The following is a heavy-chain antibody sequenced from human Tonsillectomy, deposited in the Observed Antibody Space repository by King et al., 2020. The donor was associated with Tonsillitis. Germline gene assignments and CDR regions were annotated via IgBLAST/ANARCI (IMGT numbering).Heavy chain of an antibody. CDR2: INQDGSEK. V-gene: IGHV3-7*03. CDR1: GFTFSRYW. Sequence: VQLVESGGGLVQPGGSLRLSCAASGFTFSRYWMSWVRQAPGKGLEWVANINQDGSEKHYVDSVKGRFTISRDNAKNSLYLQMNSLRAEDTAVYYCARGTPARQWLEGYYGMDVWGQGTTVTVSS. J-gene: IGHJ6*02. D-gene: IGHD3-22*01. CDR3: ARGTPARQWLEGYYGMDV.